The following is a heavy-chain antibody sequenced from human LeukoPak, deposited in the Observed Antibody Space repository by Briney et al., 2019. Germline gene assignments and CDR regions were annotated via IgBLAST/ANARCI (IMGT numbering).Heavy chain of an antibody. D-gene: IGHD3-22*01. CDR2: ISGSGGST. V-gene: IGHV3-23*01. J-gene: IGHJ4*02. CDR3: AKPRGDYYDSSGYYYAFDY. CDR1: GFTFSSYA. Sequence: QPGGSLRLSCAASGFTFSSYAMSWVRQAPGKGLEWVSAISGSGGSTYYADSVKGRFTISRDNSKDTLYLQMNSLRAEDTAVYYCAKPRGDYYDSSGYYYAFDYWGQGTLVTVSS.